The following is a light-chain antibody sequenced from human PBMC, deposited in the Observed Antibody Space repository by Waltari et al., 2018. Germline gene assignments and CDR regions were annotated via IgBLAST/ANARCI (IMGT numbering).Light chain of an antibody. Sequence: DVVMTQSPLSLPITPGQPDSISCRSSQSLVHSNGNTYLSWYQQKPGQPPRRLIYEVSNQDSGVPDRFSGSGAGTDFTLKISRVEAEDVGVYYCGQGTHLPPTFGQGTKVEIK. CDR3: GQGTHLPPT. V-gene: IGKV2-30*02. J-gene: IGKJ1*01. CDR1: QSLVHSNGNTY. CDR2: EVS.